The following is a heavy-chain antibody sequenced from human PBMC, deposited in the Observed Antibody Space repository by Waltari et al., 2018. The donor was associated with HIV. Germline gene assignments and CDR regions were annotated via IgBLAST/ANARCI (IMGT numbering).Heavy chain of an antibody. J-gene: IGHJ6*03. V-gene: IGHV1-69*01. CDR2: IIPIFGTA. CDR1: GGTFSSYA. Sequence: QVQLVQSGAEVKKPGSSVKVSCKASGGTFSSYAISWVRPAPGQGLEWMGGIIPIFGTANYAQKFQGRVTITADESTSTAYMELSSLRSEDTAVYYCARSQTQPLTDYYYYYDMDVWGKGTTVTVSS. CDR3: ARSQTQPLTDYYYYYDMDV.